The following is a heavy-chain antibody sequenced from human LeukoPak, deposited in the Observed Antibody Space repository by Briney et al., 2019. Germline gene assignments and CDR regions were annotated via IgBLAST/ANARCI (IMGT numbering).Heavy chain of an antibody. CDR3: ARGEVSASLYYFDF. CDR1: GYTFTTYG. D-gene: IGHD2-2*01. CDR2: VSGYTGNT. J-gene: IGHJ4*02. Sequence: ASVKVSCKTSGYTFTTYGVSWVRQAPGQGLEWMGWVSGYTGNTNYAERFQGRVTMTIDTSTSTVYMELTSLRSDDTAVYYCARGEVSASLYYFDFWGQGTLVTV. V-gene: IGHV1-18*01.